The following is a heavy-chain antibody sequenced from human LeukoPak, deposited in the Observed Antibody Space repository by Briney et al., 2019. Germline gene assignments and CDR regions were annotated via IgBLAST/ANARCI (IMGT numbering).Heavy chain of an antibody. CDR3: ARAVVPAARYYFDY. Sequence: SVPVSCKASRGTFRSYAIRWVRQAPGQGLEWMGGIIPIFGTANYAQKFEGRVTITADEPTSTAYMEVSSLRSEDTAVYYCARAVVPAARYYFDYWGQGTLVTVSS. J-gene: IGHJ4*02. CDR1: RGTFRSYA. D-gene: IGHD2-2*01. V-gene: IGHV1-69*13. CDR2: IIPIFGTA.